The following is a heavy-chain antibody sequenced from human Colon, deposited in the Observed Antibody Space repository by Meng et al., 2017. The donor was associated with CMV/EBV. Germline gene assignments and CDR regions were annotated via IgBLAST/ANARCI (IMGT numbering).Heavy chain of an antibody. Sequence: GGSLRLSCAASGFTVSTSYMSWVRQTPGKGLEWVALIYSGGPTAHADSVKGRFTISRNNSKNILYLQIVSLTKEDSGIYYCGRNSRLLGGNDIWGQGMSVTVSS. V-gene: IGHV3-66*02. CDR3: GRNSRLLGGNDI. D-gene: IGHD3-16*01. CDR2: IYSGGPT. J-gene: IGHJ4*02. CDR1: GFTVSTSY.